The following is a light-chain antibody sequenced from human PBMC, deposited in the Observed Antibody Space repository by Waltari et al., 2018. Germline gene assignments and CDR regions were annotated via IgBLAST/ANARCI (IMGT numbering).Light chain of an antibody. CDR2: LNSDGSH. CDR1: GGSGHFP. CDR3: QTWGTGTYWV. Sequence: FLIQPPSAPSSPGPSAKPTSPLPGGSGHFPIAWHHPQPEKGPRYWMKLNSDGSHTKGDGIPDRFSGSSSGAERYLTIASLQSEDEADYYCQTWGTGTYWVFGGGTKLTVL. J-gene: IGLJ3*02. V-gene: IGLV4-69*01.